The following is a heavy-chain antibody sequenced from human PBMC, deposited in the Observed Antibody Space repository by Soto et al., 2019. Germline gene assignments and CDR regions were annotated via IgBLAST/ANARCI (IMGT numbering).Heavy chain of an antibody. Sequence: SVKVSCKASGGTFNSYALCWLRHAPGQGLEWMGGIIPIFGTAKYAQKFQGRVTLTADESTSTAYIELSSLRSEDTAVYYCARIQGSYKWKDGEAYYYYGMDISGQGTTVTVSS. CDR2: IIPIFGTA. D-gene: IGHD1-1*01. V-gene: IGHV1-69*13. CDR3: ARIQGSYKWKDGEAYYYYGMDI. CDR1: GGTFNSYA. J-gene: IGHJ6*02.